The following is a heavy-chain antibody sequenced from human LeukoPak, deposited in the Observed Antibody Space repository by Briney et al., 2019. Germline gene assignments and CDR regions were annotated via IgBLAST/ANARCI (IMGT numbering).Heavy chain of an antibody. J-gene: IGHJ4*02. V-gene: IGHV3-23*01. CDR2: IRHSDGNT. CDR1: GFPFNIYT. D-gene: IGHD1-1*01. CDR3: AKGLERESRLDS. Sequence: GGSLRLSCAASGFPFNIYTMYWVRQAPGKGLEWASGIRHSDGNTYYADSVKGRFTISSDRFKNILFLQMNSLRAEDTALYYCAKGLERESRLDSWGQGTLVTVSS.